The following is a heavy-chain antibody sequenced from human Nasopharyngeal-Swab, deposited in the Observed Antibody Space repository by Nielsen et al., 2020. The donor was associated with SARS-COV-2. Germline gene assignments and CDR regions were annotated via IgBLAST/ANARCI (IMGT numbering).Heavy chain of an antibody. D-gene: IGHD5-24*01. CDR1: GFTFSSYG. CDR3: AKDKDGAFDI. Sequence: GESLKISCAASGFTFSSYGMHWVRQAPGKGLDWVAVISYDGSNKYYADSVKGRFTISRDNSKNTLYLQMNSLRAEDTGVYYCAKDKDGAFDIWGQGTMVTVSS. V-gene: IGHV3-30*18. CDR2: ISYDGSNK. J-gene: IGHJ3*02.